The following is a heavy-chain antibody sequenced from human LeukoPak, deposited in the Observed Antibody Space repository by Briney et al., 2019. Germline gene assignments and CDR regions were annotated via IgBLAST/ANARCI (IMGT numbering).Heavy chain of an antibody. D-gene: IGHD3-16*01. J-gene: IGHJ4*02. CDR2: IYTSGST. CDR3: ARGTRRGFHPWGNCFGY. CDR1: GGSISSYY. V-gene: IGHV4-4*07. Sequence: SETLSLTCTVSGGSISSYYWSWIRQPAGKGLEWIGRIYTSGSTNYNPSLKSRVTMSVDKSKNQFSVKLRSVTAADTAIYYCARGTRRGFHPWGNCFGYWGQGTLVTVSS.